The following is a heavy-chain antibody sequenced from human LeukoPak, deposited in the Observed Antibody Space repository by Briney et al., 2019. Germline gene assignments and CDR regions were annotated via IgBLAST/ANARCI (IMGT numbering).Heavy chain of an antibody. CDR1: GFIFSDSA. D-gene: IGHD4-17*01. V-gene: IGHV3-73*01. CDR3: TGHSSSNGDYYFDS. J-gene: IGHJ4*02. CDR2: IRSKANSYAT. Sequence: PGGSLKLSCAASGFIFSDSAMHWVRQASGKGLEWVGRIRSKANSYATAYAESVKGRFTVSRDDSKNTAYLQMNSLKTEDTAVYYRTGHSSSNGDYYFDSWGQGTPVTVSS.